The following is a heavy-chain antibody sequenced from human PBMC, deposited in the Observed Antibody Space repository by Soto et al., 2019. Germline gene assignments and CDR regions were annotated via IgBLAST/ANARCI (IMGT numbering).Heavy chain of an antibody. CDR1: GGSISRAGYS. CDR3: ASSRVVTTYFDY. V-gene: IGHV4-30-2*06. J-gene: IGHJ4*02. CDR2: IYNSGST. Sequence: QLQLQESGSRLVKSSQTLSLTCAVSGGSISRAGYSWSWIRQSPGKGLEWIGYIYNSGSTFYNPSLKSRLTISVDRSKNQLSLQLNSVTAADTAVYYCASSRVVTTYFDYWGQGTLVTVSS. D-gene: IGHD2-21*02.